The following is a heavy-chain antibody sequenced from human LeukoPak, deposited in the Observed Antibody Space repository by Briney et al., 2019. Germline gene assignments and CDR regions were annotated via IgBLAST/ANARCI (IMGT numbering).Heavy chain of an antibody. D-gene: IGHD6-6*01. CDR2: TSYDGGSS. Sequence: GGSLRLSCVASGFMFSNSGMHWIRQAPGKGLEWVAITSYDGGSSFYTDSVKGRFTISRDNSKNTLYLQMNSLGPEDTAMYYCARDPSSVPQSTHWAANWFDSWGQGTLVTVSS. V-gene: IGHV3-30*04. J-gene: IGHJ5*01. CDR1: GFMFSNSG. CDR3: ARDPSSVPQSTHWAANWFDS.